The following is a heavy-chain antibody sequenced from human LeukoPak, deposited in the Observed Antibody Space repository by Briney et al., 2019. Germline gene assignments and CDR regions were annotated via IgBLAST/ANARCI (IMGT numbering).Heavy chain of an antibody. Sequence: GGSERLYCAASGFTFSSYGMHWVRQAPGKGLEWLGRIGSKTDGGTTDYAASVKGRFTISRDDSKNTLYLQMNSLKTEDTAVYYCATYRFYYDSSGFDYWGQGTLVTVSS. CDR3: ATYRFYYDSSGFDY. V-gene: IGHV3-15*04. CDR1: GFTFSSYG. CDR2: IGSKTDGGTT. J-gene: IGHJ4*02. D-gene: IGHD3-22*01.